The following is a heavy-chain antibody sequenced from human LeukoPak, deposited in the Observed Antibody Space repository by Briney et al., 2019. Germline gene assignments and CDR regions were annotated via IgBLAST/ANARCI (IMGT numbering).Heavy chain of an antibody. CDR3: AKDDDYGGNSGTADY. J-gene: IGHJ4*02. V-gene: IGHV3-30*02. D-gene: IGHD4-23*01. CDR2: IRYDGSNK. Sequence: GGSLRLSCAASGFTFSSYGMHWVRQAPGKGLEWVAFIRYDGSNKYYADSVKGRFTISRDNSKNTLYLQMNSLRAEDTAVYCCAKDDDYGGNSGTADYWGQGTLVTVSS. CDR1: GFTFSSYG.